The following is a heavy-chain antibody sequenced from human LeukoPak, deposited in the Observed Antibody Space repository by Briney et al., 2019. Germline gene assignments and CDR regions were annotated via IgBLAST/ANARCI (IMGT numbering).Heavy chain of an antibody. J-gene: IGHJ6*02. V-gene: IGHV1-2*04. Sequence: ASVKVSCKASGGTFSSYAISWVRQAPGQGLEWMGWINPNSGGTNYAQKFQGWVTMTRDTSISTAYMELSRLRSDDTAVYYCARDPRLGYCSGGSCYYYYGMDVWGQGTTVTVSS. CDR1: GGTFSSYA. D-gene: IGHD2-15*01. CDR2: INPNSGGT. CDR3: ARDPRLGYCSGGSCYYYYGMDV.